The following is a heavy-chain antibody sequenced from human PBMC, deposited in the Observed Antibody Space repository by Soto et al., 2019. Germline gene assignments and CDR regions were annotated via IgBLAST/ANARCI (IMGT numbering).Heavy chain of an antibody. J-gene: IGHJ4*02. CDR2: ISVTGSGT. CDR3: ARTTTTKSRDY. Sequence: EVPLLESGGGLVQPGGSLGLSCAASGFTFSSYDMSWVRQAPGKGLEYVSSISVTGSGTSYADSVKGRFTISRDNSKNTLYKTRNRVRVEDAAVYYCARTTTTKSRDYWGQGTLVTLSS. V-gene: IGHV3-23*01. D-gene: IGHD4-17*01. CDR1: GFTFSSYD.